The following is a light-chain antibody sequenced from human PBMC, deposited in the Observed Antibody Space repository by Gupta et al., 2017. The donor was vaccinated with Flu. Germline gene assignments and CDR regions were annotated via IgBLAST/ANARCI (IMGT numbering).Light chain of an antibody. J-gene: IGLJ1*01. CDR1: SSDIGTYDY. Sequence: QSVLTQPSSVSGSPGQSISISCTGSSSDIGTYDYVSWYQQHPGKGPKLVILEVTNRPSGVSNRFSGSKLGTTASLTISGLQADDEADYYCASFTTGSTPYVFGTGTRVTVL. CDR3: ASFTTGSTPYV. V-gene: IGLV2-14*03. CDR2: EVT.